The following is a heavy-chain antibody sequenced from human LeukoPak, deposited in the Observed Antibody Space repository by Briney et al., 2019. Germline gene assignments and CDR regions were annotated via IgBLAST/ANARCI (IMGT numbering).Heavy chain of an antibody. CDR1: GLTFSSHW. CDR3: AKPRSGWYHFDY. Sequence: GGSLRLSCAASGLTFSSHWMHWVRQAPGKGLVWVSRITNDGSSTTYADSVKGRFTISRDNAKNTLYLQMNSLRAEDTAVYYCAKPRSGWYHFDYWGQGTLVTVSS. J-gene: IGHJ4*02. D-gene: IGHD6-19*01. V-gene: IGHV3-74*01. CDR2: ITNDGSST.